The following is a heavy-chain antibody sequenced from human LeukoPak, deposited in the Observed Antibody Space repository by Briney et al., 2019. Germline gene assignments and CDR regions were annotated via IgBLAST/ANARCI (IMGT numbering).Heavy chain of an antibody. CDR2: IYTSGST. J-gene: IGHJ3*02. D-gene: IGHD3-22*01. Sequence: SETLSLTCTVSGGSISSGSYFWNWIRQPAGKGLEWIGRIYTSGSTDYNPSPKSRVTISLDTSKNQFSLKLSSVTAADTAVYYCARGGYYDSSGSRDAFDIWGQGTMVTVSS. CDR3: ARGGYYDSSGSRDAFDI. CDR1: GGSISSGSYF. V-gene: IGHV4-61*02.